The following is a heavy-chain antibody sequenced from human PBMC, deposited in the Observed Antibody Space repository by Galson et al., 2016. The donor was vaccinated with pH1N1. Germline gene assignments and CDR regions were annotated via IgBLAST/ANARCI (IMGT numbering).Heavy chain of an antibody. Sequence: SETLSLTCAVSGASISSQYWSWIRQPPGKGLEWIGNIYNSGGSTTYNPSLRSRVTISIETSRNQFSLHLTSVTAADTAIYYCVRQYRELLGDAFDFWCQGTMVSVSS. V-gene: IGHV4-59*11. CDR2: IYNSGGST. CDR1: GASISSQY. D-gene: IGHD1-7*01. J-gene: IGHJ3*01. CDR3: VRQYRELLGDAFDF.